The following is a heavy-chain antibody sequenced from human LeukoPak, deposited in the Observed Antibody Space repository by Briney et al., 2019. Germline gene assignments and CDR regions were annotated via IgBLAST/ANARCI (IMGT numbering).Heavy chain of an antibody. D-gene: IGHD6-13*01. CDR2: ISGSGGNT. J-gene: IGHJ4*02. Sequence: GGSLRLSCAASGFTFSDYYMSWVRRAPGKGLEWVSAISGSGGNTYYADSVKGRFSISRDNSKKTLYLQMNSLRAEDTALYYCALSLGYSSDYWGQGSLVTVSS. CDR3: ALSLGYSSDY. CDR1: GFTFSDYY. V-gene: IGHV3-23*01.